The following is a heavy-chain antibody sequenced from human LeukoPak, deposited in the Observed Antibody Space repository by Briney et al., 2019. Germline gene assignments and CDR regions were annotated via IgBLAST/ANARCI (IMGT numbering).Heavy chain of an antibody. Sequence: PGGSLRLSCAASGFTVSSNYMSWVRQAPGKGLEWVSVIYSGGRTYYADSVKGRFTISRDNSKNTVYLQMNSLRAEDTAVYYCASQSPEMATTPFDYWGQGTLVTVSS. CDR2: IYSGGRT. J-gene: IGHJ4*02. CDR3: ASQSPEMATTPFDY. V-gene: IGHV3-53*01. CDR1: GFTVSSNY. D-gene: IGHD5-24*01.